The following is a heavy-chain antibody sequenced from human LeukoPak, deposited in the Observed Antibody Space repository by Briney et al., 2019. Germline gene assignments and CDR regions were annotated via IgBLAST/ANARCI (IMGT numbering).Heavy chain of an antibody. CDR1: GGSISSYY. CDR3: ARHVWDYGGNSWDY. CDR2: IYYSGST. D-gene: IGHD4-23*01. J-gene: IGHJ4*02. V-gene: IGHV4-59*08. Sequence: SQTLSLTCTVSGGSISSYYWSWIWQPPGKGLEWIGYIYYSGSTNYNPSLKSRVTISVDTSKNQFSLKLSSVTAADTAVYYCARHVWDYGGNSWDYWGQGTLVTVSS.